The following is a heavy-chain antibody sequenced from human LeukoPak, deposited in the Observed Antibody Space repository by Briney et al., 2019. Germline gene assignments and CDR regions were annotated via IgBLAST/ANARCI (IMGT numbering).Heavy chain of an antibody. D-gene: IGHD5-24*01. CDR3: AKGVEMATNFGGGIDY. V-gene: IGHV3-21*04. Sequence: GGSLRLSCAASGFTFSSYSMNWVRQAPGKGLEWVSSISSSSSYIYYADSVKGRFTISRDNAKNSLYLQMNSLRAEDTALYYCAKGVEMATNFGGGIDYWGQGTLVTVSS. CDR2: ISSSSSYI. CDR1: GFTFSSYS. J-gene: IGHJ4*02.